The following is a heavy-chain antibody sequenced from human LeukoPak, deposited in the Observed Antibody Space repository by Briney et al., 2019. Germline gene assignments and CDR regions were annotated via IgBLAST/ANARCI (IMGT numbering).Heavy chain of an antibody. D-gene: IGHD3-10*01. CDR2: INANSGDT. J-gene: IGHJ4*02. V-gene: IGHV1-2*02. CDR3: ARDFSWGVDS. Sequence: ASVKVSFKTSAYSFTGYFFHWIRQAPGQGLEWMGWINANSGDTNYAQQFQGRLTMTRDRSISTVYMELSRLRTDDTAVYYCARDFSWGVDSWGQGTPVTVSS. CDR1: AYSFTGYF.